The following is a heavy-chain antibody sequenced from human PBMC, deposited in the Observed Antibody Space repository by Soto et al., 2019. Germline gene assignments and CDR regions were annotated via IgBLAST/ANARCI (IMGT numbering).Heavy chain of an antibody. CDR1: GFTFTSSA. CDR3: AAEGGGTGSGWYSPYYYYYGMDV. V-gene: IGHV1-58*01. D-gene: IGHD6-19*01. CDR2: IVVGSGNT. Sequence: GASVKVSCKASGFTFTSSAVQWVRQAREQRLEWIGWIVVGSGNTNYAQKFQERVTITRDMSTSTAYMELSSLRSEDTAVYYCAAEGGGTGSGWYSPYYYYYGMDVWGQGTTVTVSS. J-gene: IGHJ6*02.